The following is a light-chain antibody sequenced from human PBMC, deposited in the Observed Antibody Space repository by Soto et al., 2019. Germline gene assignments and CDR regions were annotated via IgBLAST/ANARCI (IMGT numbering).Light chain of an antibody. V-gene: IGKV4-1*01. CDR1: QSVLYSPNNKNY. Sequence: DIVMTQSPDSLAVSLGETATINCKSSQSVLYSPNNKNYLAWYQQKRGQPPKLLFYWASTRESGVHGRFSGSKSATHFTLTVGYLQAEDVAVYYCQRNCITPPVTFGQGTRVQI. CDR3: QRNCITPPVT. CDR2: WAS. J-gene: IGKJ1*01.